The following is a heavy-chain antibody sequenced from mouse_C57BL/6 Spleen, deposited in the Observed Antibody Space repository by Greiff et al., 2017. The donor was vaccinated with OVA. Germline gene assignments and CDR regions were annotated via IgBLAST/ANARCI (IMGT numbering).Heavy chain of an antibody. Sequence: QVQLQQSGAELARPGASVKMSCKASGYTFTSYTMHWVKQRPGQGLEWIGYINPSSGYTKYNQKFKDKATLTADKSSSTAYMQLSSLTSEDSAVYYCARSWGKVGYLSAMGCWGQGTSVTVSS. CDR1: GYTFTSYT. J-gene: IGHJ4*01. D-gene: IGHD3-2*02. CDR2: INPSSGYT. CDR3: ARSWGKVGYLSAMGC. V-gene: IGHV1-4*01.